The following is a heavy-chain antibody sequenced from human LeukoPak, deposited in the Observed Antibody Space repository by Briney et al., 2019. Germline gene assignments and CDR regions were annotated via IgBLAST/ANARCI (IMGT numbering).Heavy chain of an antibody. Sequence: PGGSLRLSCAASRFSFSSYAMSWVRQAPGKGLEWVSSISSSSSYIYYADSVKGRFTISRDNAKNSLYPQMNSLRAEDTAAYYCARASPMVRGAYNYWGQGTLVTVSS. CDR3: ARASPMVRGAYNY. CDR1: RFSFSSYA. J-gene: IGHJ4*02. V-gene: IGHV3-21*01. CDR2: ISSSSSYI. D-gene: IGHD3-10*01.